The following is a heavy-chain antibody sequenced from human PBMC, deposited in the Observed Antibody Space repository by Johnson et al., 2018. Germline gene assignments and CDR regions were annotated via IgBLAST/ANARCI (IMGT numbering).Heavy chain of an antibody. V-gene: IGHV1-69*01. CDR2: IIPIFGTA. D-gene: IGHD3-22*01. Sequence: QVQLVQSGAEVKKPGSSVKVSCKASGGTLSSYAISWVRQAPGQGLEWLGGIIPIFGTANYAQKFQGRVTITADESTSTAYMELGSRRSEEPAVYYCARVPHYYDSSGYPQNDAFDIWGQGTMVTVSS. J-gene: IGHJ3*02. CDR3: ARVPHYYDSSGYPQNDAFDI. CDR1: GGTLSSYA.